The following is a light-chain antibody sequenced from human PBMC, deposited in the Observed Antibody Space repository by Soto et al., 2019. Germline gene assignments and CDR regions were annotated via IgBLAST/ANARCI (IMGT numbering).Light chain of an antibody. V-gene: IGLV4-69*01. CDR2: LNSDGSH. CDR3: QTWGTGIRV. CDR1: SGHSRYA. Sequence: QLVLTQSPAASASLGASVKLTCTLSSGHSRYAIAWHQQQPEKGPRYLMKLNSDGSHTKGDGIPDRFSGSSSGAERYLSISRLQSEDEADYYCQTWGTGIRVFGGGTKLTVL. J-gene: IGLJ3*02.